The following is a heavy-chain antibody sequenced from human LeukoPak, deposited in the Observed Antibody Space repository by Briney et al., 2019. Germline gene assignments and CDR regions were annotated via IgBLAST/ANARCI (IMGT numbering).Heavy chain of an antibody. D-gene: IGHD4-17*01. V-gene: IGHV4-34*01. CDR3: ARVGDGDDGDAFDI. Sequence: SETLSLTCAVYGGSFSGYYWSWIRQPPGKGLEWIGEINHSGSTNYNPSLKSRVTLSVETSKNQFSLKLSSVTAADTAVYYCARVGDGDDGDAFDIWGQGTMVTVSS. CDR1: GGSFSGYY. J-gene: IGHJ3*02. CDR2: INHSGST.